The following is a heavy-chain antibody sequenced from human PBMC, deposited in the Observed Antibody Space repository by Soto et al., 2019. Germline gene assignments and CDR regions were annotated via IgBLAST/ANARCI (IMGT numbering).Heavy chain of an antibody. D-gene: IGHD3-10*01. CDR1: GYTFTSYG. V-gene: IGHV1-18*04. CDR2: ISAYNGNT. J-gene: IGHJ5*02. CDR3: ARVNGIITMVRGVIIPARFDP. Sequence: ASVKVSCKASGYTFTSYGISWVRQAPGQGLEWMGWISAYNGNTNYAQKLQGRVTMTTDTSTSTAYMELRSLRSDDTAVYYCARVNGIITMVRGVIIPARFDPWGQGTLVTVSP.